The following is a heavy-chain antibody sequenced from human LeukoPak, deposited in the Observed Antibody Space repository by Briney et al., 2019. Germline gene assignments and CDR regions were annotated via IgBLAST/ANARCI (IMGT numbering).Heavy chain of an antibody. CDR1: GFTFSRYG. CDR2: IWNDGSNK. V-gene: IGHV3-33*06. D-gene: IGHD4-11*01. J-gene: IGHJ4*02. CDR3: AKDAQRGFDYSNSLEY. Sequence: GGSPRLSCAASGFTFSRYGMHWVRQAPGRGLEWVAVIWNDGSNKYYADSVKGRFTISRDNSQNTVDLHMNSLRAEDTAVYYCAKDAQRGFDYSNSLEYWGQGTLVTVSS.